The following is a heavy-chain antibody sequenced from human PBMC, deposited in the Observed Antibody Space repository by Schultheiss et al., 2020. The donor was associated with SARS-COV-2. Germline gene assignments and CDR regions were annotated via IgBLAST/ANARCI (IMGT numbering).Heavy chain of an antibody. D-gene: IGHD4-11*01. CDR1: GGSISSSNW. CDR3: ARDSGGFQYFEY. CDR2: IYHSGST. V-gene: IGHV4-4*02. Sequence: SETLSLTCAVSGGSISSSNWWSWVRQPPGKGLEWIGEIYHSGSTNYNPSLKSRVTMSVDTSKNQFSLKLDSVTAADTAVYYCARDSGGFQYFEYWSQGTLVTVSS. J-gene: IGHJ4*02.